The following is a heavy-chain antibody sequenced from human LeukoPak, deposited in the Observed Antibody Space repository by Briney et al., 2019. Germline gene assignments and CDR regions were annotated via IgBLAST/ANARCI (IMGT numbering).Heavy chain of an antibody. Sequence: PSETLSLTCAVYGGSFSGYYWSWIRQPPGKGLEWIGEINHSGSTNYNPSLKSRVTISVDTSKNQFSLKLSSVTAADTAGYYCARGGYDFWSGYYRGFDYWGQGTLVTVSS. J-gene: IGHJ4*02. CDR2: INHSGST. V-gene: IGHV4-34*01. D-gene: IGHD3-3*01. CDR3: ARGGYDFWSGYYRGFDY. CDR1: GGSFSGYY.